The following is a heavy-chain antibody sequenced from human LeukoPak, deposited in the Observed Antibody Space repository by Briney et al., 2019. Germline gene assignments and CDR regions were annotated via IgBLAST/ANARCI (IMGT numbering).Heavy chain of an antibody. Sequence: SETLSLTCTVSGGSISSYYWSWIRQPPGKGLEWIGRIYNSGSTNYNPSLKSRVTMSVDTSKNQFSLKLSSVTAADTAVYYCARVGGGYCSGGSCEYYFDYWGQGTLVTVSS. CDR3: ARVGGGYCSGGSCEYYFDY. J-gene: IGHJ4*02. CDR1: GGSISSYY. D-gene: IGHD2-15*01. V-gene: IGHV4-4*07. CDR2: IYNSGST.